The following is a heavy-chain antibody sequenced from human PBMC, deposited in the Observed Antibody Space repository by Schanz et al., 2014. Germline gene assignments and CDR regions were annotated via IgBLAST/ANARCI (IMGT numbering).Heavy chain of an antibody. Sequence: EVQLLESGGGLVQPGGSLRLSCAASGFTFSSYAMSWVRQAPGKGLEWVSAISGSGGSTYYADSVKSRFTISRDNSRNTLYLQMNSLRAEDTAVYYCARVALPGYSSPRDAFDIWGQGTMVTVSS. CDR3: ARVALPGYSSPRDAFDI. CDR1: GFTFSSYA. J-gene: IGHJ3*02. V-gene: IGHV3-23*01. CDR2: ISGSGGST. D-gene: IGHD5-18*01.